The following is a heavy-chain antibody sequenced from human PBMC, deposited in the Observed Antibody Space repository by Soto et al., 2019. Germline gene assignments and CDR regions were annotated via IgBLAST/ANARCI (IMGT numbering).Heavy chain of an antibody. J-gene: IGHJ6*02. CDR1: GGSISSGGYY. V-gene: IGHV4-31*03. CDR3: ARSPGTVTTSSPHYYYYYGMDV. CDR2: IYYSGST. D-gene: IGHD4-17*01. Sequence: SETLSLTCTVSGGSISSGGYYWSWIRQHPGKGLEWIGYIYYSGSTYYNPSLKSRVTISVDTSKNQFSLKLSSVTAADTAVYYCARSPGTVTTSSPHYYYYYGMDVWCQGATVTVSS.